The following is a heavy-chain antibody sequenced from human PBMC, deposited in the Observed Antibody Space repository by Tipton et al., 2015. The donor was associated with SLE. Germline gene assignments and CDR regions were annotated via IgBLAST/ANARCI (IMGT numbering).Heavy chain of an antibody. D-gene: IGHD6-19*01. J-gene: IGHJ3*02. V-gene: IGHV3-23*03. CDR2: IYVGGDT. CDR1: GFTFSSYA. Sequence: SLRLSCAASGFTFSSYAMGWVRQAPGKGLVWVSVIYVGGDTYYGDFVKGRFTISRDDSRNTLYLQMDSLKTEDTAVYYCVREGRSSGRAPAFDICGQGTMVAVSS. CDR3: VREGRSSGRAPAFDI.